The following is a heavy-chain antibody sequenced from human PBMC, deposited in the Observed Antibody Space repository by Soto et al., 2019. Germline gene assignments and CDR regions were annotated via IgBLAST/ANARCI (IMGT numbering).Heavy chain of an antibody. CDR2: INHSGST. V-gene: IGHV4-34*01. J-gene: IGHJ6*02. Sequence: QVQLQQWGAGLLKPSETLSLTCAVYGGSFSGYYWSWIRQPPGKGLEWIGEINHSGSTNYIPSLKCPVTSSVDKSKHQFSLKLSSVTAADPAVYYCARLAYCGGDCYPPLDYYYYGMDVWGQGTTVTVSS. CDR1: GGSFSGYY. D-gene: IGHD2-21*02. CDR3: ARLAYCGGDCYPPLDYYYYGMDV.